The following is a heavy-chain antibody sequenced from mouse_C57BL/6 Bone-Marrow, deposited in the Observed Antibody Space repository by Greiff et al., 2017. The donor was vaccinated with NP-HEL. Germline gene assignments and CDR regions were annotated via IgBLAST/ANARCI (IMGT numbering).Heavy chain of an antibody. CDR1: GYTFTDYE. CDR2: IDPETGGT. CDR3: TRYYDYDDWYFDV. Sequence: QVQLQQSGAELVRPGASVTLSCKASGYTFTDYEMHWVKQTPVHGLEWIGAIDPETGGTAYNQKFKGKAILTADKSSSTAYMELRSLTSEDSAVYYCTRYYDYDDWYFDVWGTGTTVTVSS. J-gene: IGHJ1*03. V-gene: IGHV1-15*01. D-gene: IGHD2-4*01.